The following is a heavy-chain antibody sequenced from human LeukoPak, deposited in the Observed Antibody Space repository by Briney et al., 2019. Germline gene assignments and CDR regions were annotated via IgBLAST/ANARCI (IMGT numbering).Heavy chain of an antibody. CDR1: GYTFTDYY. Sequence: GASVKVSCKASGYTFTDYYMHWVRRAPGQGLEWMGWINPNGGATKFAQRFQGRVTMTSDTSISTTSMELSRLTSDDTAVYYCARSQMWMPFEDWGQGTLVTVSS. J-gene: IGHJ4*02. V-gene: IGHV1-2*02. CDR3: ARSQMWMPFED. D-gene: IGHD5-12*01. CDR2: INPNGGAT.